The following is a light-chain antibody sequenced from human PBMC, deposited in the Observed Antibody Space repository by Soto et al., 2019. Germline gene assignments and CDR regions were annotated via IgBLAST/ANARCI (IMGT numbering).Light chain of an antibody. CDR1: SSDVGAHHS. CDR2: DVS. J-gene: IGLJ3*02. CDR3: SSFTGTGTVM. V-gene: IGLV2-14*03. Sequence: QSALTQPASVSGSPGQSFTIPCTGSSSDVGAHHSVSWYQQHPGKAPKLIIFDVSNRPSGVSNRFSGSKSGNTASLTISGLQPEDEADYYCSSFTGTGTVMFGGGTKVTVL.